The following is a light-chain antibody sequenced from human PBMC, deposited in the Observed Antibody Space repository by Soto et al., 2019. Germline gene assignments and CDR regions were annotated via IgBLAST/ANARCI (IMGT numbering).Light chain of an antibody. CDR3: QQFRSFPIT. Sequence: DIQMTQAPSSLSASVVYRVTITCRASQDIGSHLAWYQQKPEKAPKSLIYFASTLQSGVPSRFSASGSGTDFTLTISSLQPEDFTTYYCQQFRSFPITFGQGTRLEIK. CDR1: QDIGSH. V-gene: IGKV1D-16*01. J-gene: IGKJ5*01. CDR2: FAS.